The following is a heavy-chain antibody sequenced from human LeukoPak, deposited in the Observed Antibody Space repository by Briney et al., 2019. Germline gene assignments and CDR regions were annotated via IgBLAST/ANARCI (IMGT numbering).Heavy chain of an antibody. D-gene: IGHD3-9*01. V-gene: IGHV3-30*18. CDR1: GFTFSSYG. CDR3: AKAYYDILTGLIDY. J-gene: IGHJ4*02. CDR2: ISYDGSNK. Sequence: PGGSLRLSCAASGFTFSSYGMHWVRQAPGKGLEWVAVISYDGSNKYYADSVKGRFTISRDNSKNTLYLQMNSLRAEDTAVYSCAKAYYDILTGLIDYWGQRTLVTVSS.